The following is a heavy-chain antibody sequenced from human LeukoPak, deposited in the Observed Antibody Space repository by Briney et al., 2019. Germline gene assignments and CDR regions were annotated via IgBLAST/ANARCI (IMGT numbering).Heavy chain of an antibody. CDR2: ISYDGSNK. CDR3: ARVKTRGYSYGYLDY. Sequence: GGSLRLSCAASGFTFSSYAMHWVRQAPGKGLEWVAVISYDGSNKYYADSVKGRFTISRDNSKNTLYLQMNSLRAEDTAVYYCARVKTRGYSYGYLDYWGQGTLVTVSS. J-gene: IGHJ4*02. V-gene: IGHV3-30-3*01. CDR1: GFTFSSYA. D-gene: IGHD5-18*01.